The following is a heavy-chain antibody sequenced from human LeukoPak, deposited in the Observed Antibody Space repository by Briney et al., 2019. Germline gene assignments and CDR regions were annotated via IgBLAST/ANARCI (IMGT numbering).Heavy chain of an antibody. D-gene: IGHD7-27*01. V-gene: IGHV1-69*13. CDR2: IIPIFGTA. CDR3: ARENWGYYFDY. CDR1: GGTFSSYA. J-gene: IGHJ4*02. Sequence: ASVKVSCKASGGTFSSYAISWVRQAPGQGLEWMGGIIPIFGTANYAQKLQGRVTITADESTSTAYMELSSLRSEDTAVYYCARENWGYYFDYWGQGTLVTVSS.